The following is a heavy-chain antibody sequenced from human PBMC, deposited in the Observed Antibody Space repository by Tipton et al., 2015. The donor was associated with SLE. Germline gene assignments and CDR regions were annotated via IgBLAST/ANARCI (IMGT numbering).Heavy chain of an antibody. CDR2: IYSSVGT. V-gene: IGHV4-4*09. Sequence: VKPSETLSLTCTVSGGSISTYYWTWIRQPPGKGLEWIGYIYSSVGTSYNPSLRSRVTVSVDTSKNQFSLKLTSVTAADTAVYYCARGASDAFAIWGQGTLVTVSS. CDR3: ARGASDAFAI. D-gene: IGHD3-16*01. J-gene: IGHJ3*02. CDR1: GGSISTYY.